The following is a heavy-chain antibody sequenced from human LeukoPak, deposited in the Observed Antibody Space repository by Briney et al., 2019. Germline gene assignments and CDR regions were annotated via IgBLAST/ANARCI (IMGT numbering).Heavy chain of an antibody. CDR3: ARSGSSGYYYLSPTDY. D-gene: IGHD3-22*01. Sequence: GESLKISCKGSGYSFTSYWIGWVRQMPGEGLEWMGIIYPGDSDTRYSPSFQGQVTISADKSISTAYLQWSSLKASDTAMYYCARSGSSGYYYLSPTDYWGQGTLVTVSS. V-gene: IGHV5-51*01. CDR1: GYSFTSYW. CDR2: IYPGDSDT. J-gene: IGHJ4*02.